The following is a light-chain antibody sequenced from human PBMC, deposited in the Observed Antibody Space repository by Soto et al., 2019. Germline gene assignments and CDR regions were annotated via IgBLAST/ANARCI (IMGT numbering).Light chain of an antibody. CDR2: AAS. Sequence: DIEMTQSPSSVSSSVGDRVTITCRASQGISSWLAGNQQKPGKAPKLLIYAASSLQSGVPSRFSGSRYGTDFTLTISSLQHEDFSYYYCQPANSFPLTFGGATKVEIK. V-gene: IGKV1-12*01. J-gene: IGKJ4*01. CDR1: QGISSW. CDR3: QPANSFPLT.